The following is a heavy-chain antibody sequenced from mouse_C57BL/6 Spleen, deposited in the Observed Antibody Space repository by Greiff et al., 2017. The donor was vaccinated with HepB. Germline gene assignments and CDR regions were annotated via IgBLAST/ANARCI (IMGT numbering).Heavy chain of an antibody. CDR3: ERAVYYYGRGRYYDV. CDR2: INPNNGGT. Sequence: EVQLQQSGPELVKPGASVKISCKASGYTFTDYYMNWVKQRHGQSLEWIGDINPNNGGTSYNQKFKGKATLTVDKSSSTAYMELRSLTSEDSAVYYGERAVYYYGRGRYYDVWGTGTTVTVAS. D-gene: IGHD1-1*01. J-gene: IGHJ1*03. V-gene: IGHV1-26*01. CDR1: GYTFTDYY.